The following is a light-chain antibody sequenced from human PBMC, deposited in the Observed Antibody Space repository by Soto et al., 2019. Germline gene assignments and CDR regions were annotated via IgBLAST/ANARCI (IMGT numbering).Light chain of an antibody. V-gene: IGKV1-39*01. J-gene: IGKJ1*01. CDR1: QSISSY. CDR3: QQRYSTPRT. Sequence: DIQLTQSPASLSASLGDGVTITWRASQSISSYLNWYQQKPGKAPKLLIYSASSLQSGVPSRFSGSGYGTDFTLTISSLQPEDFPTYDGQQRYSTPRTFGQGTKVDI. CDR2: SAS.